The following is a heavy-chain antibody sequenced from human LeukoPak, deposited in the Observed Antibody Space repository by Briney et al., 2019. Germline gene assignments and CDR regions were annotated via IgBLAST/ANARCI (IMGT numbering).Heavy chain of an antibody. V-gene: IGHV3-23*01. Sequence: GGSLRLSCAASGFTFSSYAMSWVRQAPGKGLEWVSAISCSGGSTYYADSVKGRFTISRDDSKNTLYLRLNSLRPEDTALYYCAKDQGYHDIWSGYYGDNWGQGTLVTVSS. CDR2: ISCSGGST. J-gene: IGHJ4*02. D-gene: IGHD3-3*01. CDR3: AKDQGYHDIWSGYYGDN. CDR1: GFTFSSYA.